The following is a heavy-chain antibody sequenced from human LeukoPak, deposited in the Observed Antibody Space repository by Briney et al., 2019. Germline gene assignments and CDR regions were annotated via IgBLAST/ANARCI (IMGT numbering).Heavy chain of an antibody. CDR2: ISAYNGNT. CDR1: GYTFTSYG. CDR3: ARVITGTTFGWFDP. D-gene: IGHD1-20*01. V-gene: IGHV1-18*01. Sequence: ASVKVSCKASGYTFTSYGISWVRQAPGQGLEWMGWISAYNGNTNYAQKLQGRVTMTTDTSTSTAYMELRSLRSDDTAVYYCARVITGTTFGWFDPWGQGTLVTVSS. J-gene: IGHJ5*02.